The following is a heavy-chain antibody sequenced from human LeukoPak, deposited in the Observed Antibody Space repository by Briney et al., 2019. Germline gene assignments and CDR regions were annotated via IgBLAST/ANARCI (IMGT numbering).Heavy chain of an antibody. CDR2: INAGNGNT. V-gene: IGHV1-3*01. CDR1: GYTFTSYA. J-gene: IGHJ4*02. CDR3: ARVRGFGELFFDY. Sequence: ASVKVSCKASGYTFTSYAMHWVRQAPGQRLEWMGWINAGNGNTKYSQKFQGRVTITRDTSASTAYMELSSLRSEDTAVYYCARVRGFGELFFDYWGQGTLVAVSS. D-gene: IGHD3-10*01.